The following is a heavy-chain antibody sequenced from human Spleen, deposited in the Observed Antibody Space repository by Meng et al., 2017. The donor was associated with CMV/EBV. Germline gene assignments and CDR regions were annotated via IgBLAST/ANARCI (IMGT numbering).Heavy chain of an antibody. J-gene: IGHJ4*02. CDR3: ARGGTTPRMYYFDY. V-gene: IGHV3-66*02. CDR2: IYSGGST. D-gene: IGHD4-11*01. CDR1: GFTVSSNY. Sequence: GGSLRLSCAASGFTVSSNYMSWVRQAPGKGLEWVSVIYSGGSTYYADSVKGRFTISRDNSKNTLYLQMNSLRAEDTAVYYCARGGTTPRMYYFDYRGQGTLVTVSS.